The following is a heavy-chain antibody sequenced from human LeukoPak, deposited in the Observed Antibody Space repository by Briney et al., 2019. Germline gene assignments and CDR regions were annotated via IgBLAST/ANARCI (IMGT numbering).Heavy chain of an antibody. Sequence: GSLRLSCAASGFTFSRNTMNWVRQPPGKGLEWIGEINHSGSTNYNPSLKSRVTISVDTSKNLFSLKLNSVTAADTAVYYCARLAMGGIYYYYYMDVWGKGTTVTISS. D-gene: IGHD2-15*01. J-gene: IGHJ6*03. CDR3: ARLAMGGIYYYYYMDV. CDR2: INHSGST. V-gene: IGHV4-34*01. CDR1: GFTFSRNT.